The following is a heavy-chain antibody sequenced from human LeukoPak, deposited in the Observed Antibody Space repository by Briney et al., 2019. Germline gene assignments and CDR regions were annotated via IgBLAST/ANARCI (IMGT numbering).Heavy chain of an antibody. CDR1: GFAFGVHA. Sequence: PGGSLRLSCAASGFAFGVHAMSWVRQAPGKGPEWVATIGSGADLFYAESVKGRFTISRDDPRNTLWLQMNSLRAEDTALYYCAKDWTPHNRVYDCFDFWGQGTQVTASS. CDR3: AKDWTPHNRVYDCFDF. D-gene: IGHD3-16*01. CDR2: IGSGADL. J-gene: IGHJ4*02. V-gene: IGHV3-23*01.